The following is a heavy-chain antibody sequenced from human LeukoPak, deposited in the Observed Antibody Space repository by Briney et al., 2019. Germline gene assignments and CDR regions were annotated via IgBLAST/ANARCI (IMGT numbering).Heavy chain of an antibody. CDR2: IYSGGST. CDR3: AREGLGATDPRERGYYGMDV. V-gene: IGHV3-66*01. D-gene: IGHD1-26*01. J-gene: IGHJ6*02. Sequence: GGSLRLSCAASGFTVSSNYMSWVRQAPGKGLEWVSVIYSGGSTYYADSVKGRFTISRDNSKNTLYLQMNSLRAEDTAVYYCAREGLGATDPRERGYYGMDVWGQGTTVTVSS. CDR1: GFTVSSNY.